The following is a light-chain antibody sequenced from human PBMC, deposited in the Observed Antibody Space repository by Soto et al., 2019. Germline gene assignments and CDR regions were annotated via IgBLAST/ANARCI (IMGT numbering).Light chain of an antibody. J-gene: IGKJ4*01. Sequence: DIQMTQSPSTLSASVGDRVTITCRASQSISSWLAWYQQKPGKAPNLLIYKAYSLESGVPSRFSGSGSGTEFTLTIRSLQPDDFATYYCQQSNSYPLPFGGGPKVEIK. CDR1: QSISSW. CDR2: KAY. V-gene: IGKV1-5*03. CDR3: QQSNSYPLP.